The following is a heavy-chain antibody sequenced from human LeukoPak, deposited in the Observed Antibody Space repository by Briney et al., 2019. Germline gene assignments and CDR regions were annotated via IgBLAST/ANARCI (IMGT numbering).Heavy chain of an antibody. CDR3: AKGSQWEPYYFDY. CDR2: MRYDGSNK. D-gene: IGHD1-26*01. J-gene: IGHJ4*02. V-gene: IGHV3-30*02. CDR1: RFTFSSYV. Sequence: SGGSLRLSCAASRFTFSSYVMHWVRQAPGKGLEWVAFMRYDGSNKYYADSVKGRFTISRDNSKNTLYLQMNSLRAEDTAVYYCAKGSQWEPYYFDYWGQGNLVTVSS.